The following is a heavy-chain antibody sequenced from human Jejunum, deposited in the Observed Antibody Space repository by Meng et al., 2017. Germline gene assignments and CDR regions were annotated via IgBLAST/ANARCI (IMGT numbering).Heavy chain of an antibody. CDR2: INSDGSST. Sequence: GGSLRFSCAASGFTFSSYWMHWVCQAPGKGLVWVSRINSDGSSTSYADSVKARFTISRDNAKNTLYLQMNSLRVEDTAVYYCARYISDWHVCDSWGQGTLVTVSS. CDR3: ARYISDWHVCDS. V-gene: IGHV3-74*01. J-gene: IGHJ4*02. CDR1: GFTFSSYW. D-gene: IGHD6-19*01.